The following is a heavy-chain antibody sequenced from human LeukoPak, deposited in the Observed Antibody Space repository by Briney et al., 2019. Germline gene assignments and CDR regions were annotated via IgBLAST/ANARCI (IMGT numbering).Heavy chain of an antibody. V-gene: IGHV3-9*01. CDR2: ISWNSGSI. CDR1: GFTFDDYA. Sequence: GGSLRPSCAASGFTFDDYAMHWVRQAPGEGLEWVSGISWNSGSIGYADSVKGRFTISRDSANNTLFLQMNNLRGDDTAIYYCARESGGTAWYQEDWGQGTLVTVSS. CDR3: ARESGGTAWYQED. D-gene: IGHD6-13*01. J-gene: IGHJ4*02.